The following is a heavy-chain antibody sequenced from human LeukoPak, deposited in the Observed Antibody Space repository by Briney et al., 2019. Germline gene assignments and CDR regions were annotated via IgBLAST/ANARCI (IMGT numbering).Heavy chain of an antibody. J-gene: IGHJ3*02. CDR3: AKSRWETYAVRAFDI. V-gene: IGHV3-23*01. D-gene: IGHD1-26*01. CDR2: ISVSGGST. CDR1: GFNFSD. Sequence: PGGSLRLSCVASGFNFSDMNWVRQAPGKGLEWVSAISVSGGSTYYADSVKGRFTISRDNSKNTLYLQMNSLRAEDTAVYYCAKSRWETYAVRAFDIWGQGTMVTVSS.